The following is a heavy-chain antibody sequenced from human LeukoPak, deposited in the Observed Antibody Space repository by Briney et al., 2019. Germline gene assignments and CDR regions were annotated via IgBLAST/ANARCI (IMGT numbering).Heavy chain of an antibody. Sequence: PGGSLRLSCAPSGFTFSSYSMNGVRQAPGKGLEWVSYISSRSITIYYADSVKGRFTISRDNAKNSLYLQMNSLRDEDTAVYYCARDLAATGMLDYWGQGTLVTVSS. CDR1: GFTFSSYS. J-gene: IGHJ4*02. CDR2: ISSRSITI. V-gene: IGHV3-48*02. D-gene: IGHD6-13*01. CDR3: ARDLAATGMLDY.